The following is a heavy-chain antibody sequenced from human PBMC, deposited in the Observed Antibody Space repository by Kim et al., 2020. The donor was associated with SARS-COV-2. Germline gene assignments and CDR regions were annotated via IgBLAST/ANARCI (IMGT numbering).Heavy chain of an antibody. CDR2: INHSGST. V-gene: IGHV4-34*01. J-gene: IGHJ4*02. D-gene: IGHD2-2*01. CDR1: GGSFSGYY. CDR3: AGYCSSTSCELDY. Sequence: SETLSLTCAVYGGSFSGYYWSWIRQPPGKGLEWIGEINHSGSTNYNPSLKSRVTISVDTSKNQFSLKLSSVTAADTAVYYCAGYCSSTSCELDYWGQGTL.